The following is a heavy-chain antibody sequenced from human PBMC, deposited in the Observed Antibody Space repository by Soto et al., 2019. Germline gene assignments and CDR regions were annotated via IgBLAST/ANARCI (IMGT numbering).Heavy chain of an antibody. Sequence: ASVKVSCKASGYTFTDYYMHWVRQAPGQGLEWMGIINPSGGSTSYAQKFQGRVTMTRDTSTSTVYMELSSLRSEDTAVYYCARMAAGTYYYYGMDVWGQGTTVTVSS. CDR2: INPSGGST. CDR3: ARMAAGTYYYYGMDV. V-gene: IGHV1-46*03. CDR1: GYTFTDYY. J-gene: IGHJ6*02. D-gene: IGHD6-13*01.